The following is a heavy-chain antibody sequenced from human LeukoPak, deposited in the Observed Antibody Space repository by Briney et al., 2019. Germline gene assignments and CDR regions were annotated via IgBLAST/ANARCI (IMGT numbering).Heavy chain of an antibody. Sequence: SETLSLTCTVSGDSISSYYWSWIRQPPGKGLEWIGYIYNSGSTKYNPSLKSRVTISIDTSKNQFSLKVNSVTAADTAAYYCARGGTSALEWFGPWGQGTLVTVSS. V-gene: IGHV4-59*01. J-gene: IGHJ5*02. CDR2: IYNSGST. D-gene: IGHD3-3*01. CDR1: GDSISSYY. CDR3: ARGGTSALEWFGP.